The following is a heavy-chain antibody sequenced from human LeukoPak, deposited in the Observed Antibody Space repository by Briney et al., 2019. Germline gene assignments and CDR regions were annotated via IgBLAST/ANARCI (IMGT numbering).Heavy chain of an antibody. CDR2: IDHSGST. CDR3: ARHYGP. V-gene: IGHV4-4*02. CDR1: GGSIINSNW. J-gene: IGHJ5*02. Sequence: SETLSLTCAVSGGSIINSNWWSWVRQPPGKGLEWIGEIDHSGSTSYNPSLKSRVTMSVDTSKNQFSLKLNSVTAADTAVYYCARHYGPWGQGTLVTVSS. D-gene: IGHD3-16*01.